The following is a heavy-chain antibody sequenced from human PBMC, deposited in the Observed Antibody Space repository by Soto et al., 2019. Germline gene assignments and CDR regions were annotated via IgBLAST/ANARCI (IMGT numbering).Heavy chain of an antibody. Sequence: QVQLVESGGGVVQPGRSLRLSCAASEFTFSNYGMHWVRQAPGKGLEWVAVILNDGSNRYHADSVKDRFTISRDYSKNTLYLQMNSLRAEDTAVYYCARDDEYTGNGMDVWGQGTTGTVS. D-gene: IGHD6-6*01. J-gene: IGHJ6*02. CDR2: ILNDGSNR. CDR1: EFTFSNYG. V-gene: IGHV3-33*01. CDR3: ARDDEYTGNGMDV.